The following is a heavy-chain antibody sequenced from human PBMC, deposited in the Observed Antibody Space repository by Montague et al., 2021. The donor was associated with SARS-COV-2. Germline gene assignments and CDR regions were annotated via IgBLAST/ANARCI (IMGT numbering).Heavy chain of an antibody. D-gene: IGHD3-3*02. CDR2: FDPEHGET. J-gene: IGHJ3*01. V-gene: IGHV1-24*01. CDR1: GYTLSEVP. Sequence: SVKVSCKASGYTLSEVPIHWVRQAPGEGLEWMGSFDPEHGETLYTQKFQGRVTMTEDPSTETVYLELSNLISDDTAIYYCATESILGVVIYAFAFWGQGTLVTVSS. CDR3: ATESILGVVIYAFAF.